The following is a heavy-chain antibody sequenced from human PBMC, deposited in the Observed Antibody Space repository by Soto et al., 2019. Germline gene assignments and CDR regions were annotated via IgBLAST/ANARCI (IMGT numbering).Heavy chain of an antibody. CDR1: GGSMSSGDYY. CDR3: FIVRRGTGRSYYYYGMDV. D-gene: IGHD1-1*01. V-gene: IGHV4-30-4*01. Sequence: PSWSLSLSCTVSGGSMSSGDYYWRWIRQTPGKDLEWIGYIYYSGSTYYNPSLKSRVTISVDTSKNQFSLKLSSVTAADTAVYYCFIVRRGTGRSYYYYGMDVWGQGTTVTVSS. J-gene: IGHJ6*01. CDR2: IYYSGST.